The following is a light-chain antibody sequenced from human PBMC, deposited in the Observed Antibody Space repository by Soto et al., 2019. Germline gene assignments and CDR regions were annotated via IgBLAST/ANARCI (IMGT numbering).Light chain of an antibody. CDR2: DAS. CDR1: QSISSW. Sequence: MRQSPATLSASVGDRVTITCRASQSISSWLAWYQQKPGKAPKLLIYDASSLESGVPSRFSGSGSGTEFTLTISSLQPDDFATYYCQQYNSYWTFGQGTKVDIK. J-gene: IGKJ1*01. V-gene: IGKV1-5*01. CDR3: QQYNSYWT.